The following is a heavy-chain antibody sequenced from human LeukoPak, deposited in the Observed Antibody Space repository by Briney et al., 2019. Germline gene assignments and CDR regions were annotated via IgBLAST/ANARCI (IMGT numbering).Heavy chain of an antibody. CDR1: GGTFSSYA. Sequence: ASVKVSCKASGGTFSSYAISWVRQAPGQGLGWMGGIIPIFGTANYAQKFQGRVTITADESTSTAYMELSSLRSEDTAVYYCARESYDILTASGGYYFDYWGQGTLVTVSS. CDR2: IIPIFGTA. D-gene: IGHD3-9*01. CDR3: ARESYDILTASGGYYFDY. V-gene: IGHV1-69*13. J-gene: IGHJ4*02.